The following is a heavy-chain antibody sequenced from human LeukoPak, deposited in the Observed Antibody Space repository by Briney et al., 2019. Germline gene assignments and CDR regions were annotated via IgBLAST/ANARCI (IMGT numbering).Heavy chain of an antibody. J-gene: IGHJ4*02. CDR1: GFMFHDYA. CDR3: AKGNVVVPADNFYDY. CDR2: ISGDGGST. Sequence: GGSLRLSCAAPGFMFHDYAIHWVRQAPGKGLEWVSLISGDGGSTFYADSVKGRFTISRDNSKSTLYLQMNSLRAEDTAVYYCAKGNVVVPADNFYDYWGQGTLVTVSS. V-gene: IGHV3-43*02. D-gene: IGHD2-2*01.